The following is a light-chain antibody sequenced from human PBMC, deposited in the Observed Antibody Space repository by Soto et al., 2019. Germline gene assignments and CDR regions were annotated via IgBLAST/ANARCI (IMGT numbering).Light chain of an antibody. CDR3: SSFTSRFSFV. V-gene: IGLV2-14*01. Sequence: QSVLSQPAAVSGTPGQPIAISCTGTRSDVGAYNYVSWYQQHPGKAPKLMISEVTNRPSGVSDHFSGSKSGNTASLTISGLQAEDEADYYCSSFTSRFSFVFGTGTKVTVL. CDR1: RSDVGAYNY. CDR2: EVT. J-gene: IGLJ1*01.